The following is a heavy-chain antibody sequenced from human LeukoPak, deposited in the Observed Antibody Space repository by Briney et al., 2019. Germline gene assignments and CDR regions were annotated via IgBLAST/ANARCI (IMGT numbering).Heavy chain of an antibody. CDR3: ARDRDMYYDILTGYYFAGAFDI. CDR1: RFTFSSYS. J-gene: IGHJ3*02. D-gene: IGHD3-9*01. CDR2: ISSSSSYI. V-gene: IGHV3-21*01. Sequence: GGSLRLSCAASRFTFSSYSMNWVRQAPGKGLEWVSSISSSSSYIYYADSVKGRFTISRDNAKNSLYLQMNSLRAEDTAVYYCARDRDMYYDILTGYYFAGAFDIWGQGTMVTVSS.